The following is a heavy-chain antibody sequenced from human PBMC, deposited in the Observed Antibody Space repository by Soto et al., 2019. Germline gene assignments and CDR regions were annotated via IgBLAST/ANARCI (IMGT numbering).Heavy chain of an antibody. J-gene: IGHJ6*03. Sequence: EVQLVESGGGLVKPGGSLRLSCAASGFTFSSYSMNWVRQAPGKGLEWVSSISSSSSDIYYADSVKGRLTISRDNAKNSLYLEMNCLSAEDRPVYYCARDRGSGYYYYMDVWGKGTTVTVSS. V-gene: IGHV3-21*01. CDR1: GFTFSSYS. CDR2: ISSSSSDI. CDR3: ARDRGSGYYYYMDV.